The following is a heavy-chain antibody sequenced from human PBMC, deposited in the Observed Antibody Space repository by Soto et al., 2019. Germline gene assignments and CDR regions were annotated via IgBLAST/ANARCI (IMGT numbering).Heavy chain of an antibody. Sequence: QPGGSLRLSCAASGFTFSSYAMSWVRQAPGKGLEWVSAISGSGGSTYYADSVKGRFTISRDKSNNTLYLQMNSLRAEDTAVYYCAKIIGSSSVYYYGMDVWGQGTTVTVSS. CDR3: AKIIGSSSVYYYGMDV. CDR1: GFTFSSYA. D-gene: IGHD6-6*01. CDR2: ISGSGGST. J-gene: IGHJ6*02. V-gene: IGHV3-23*01.